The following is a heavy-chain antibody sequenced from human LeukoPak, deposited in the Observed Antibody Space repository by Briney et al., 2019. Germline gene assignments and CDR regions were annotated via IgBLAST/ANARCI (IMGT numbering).Heavy chain of an antibody. J-gene: IGHJ6*03. D-gene: IGHD3-16*02. Sequence: PGGSLRLSCAASGFTFSSYWMTWVRQAPGKGLEWVANIKQDESEKYYVDSVKGRFTISRDNAKNSLYLQMNSLRAEDTAVYYCARCKARYDYVWGSYRYDYYYYMDVWGKGTTVTVSS. V-gene: IGHV3-7*01. CDR3: ARCKARYDYVWGSYRYDYYYYMDV. CDR1: GFTFSSYW. CDR2: IKQDESEK.